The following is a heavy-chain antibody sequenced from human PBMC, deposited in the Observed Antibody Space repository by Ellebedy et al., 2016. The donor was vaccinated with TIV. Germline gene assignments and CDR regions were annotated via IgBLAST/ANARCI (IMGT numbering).Heavy chain of an antibody. D-gene: IGHD4-23*01. J-gene: IGHJ4*02. CDR2: FYYTGST. V-gene: IGHV4-59*01. CDR3: ASWGDYGGNRHLDY. Sequence: SETLSLXXTLSGDSISSYSWSWIRQPPDKGLEWTEHFYYTGSTNYNPSLKSRVAISGDTSKNQFSLKLSSVTAADTAVYYCASWGDYGGNRHLDYWGQGTLVTVSS. CDR1: GDSISSYS.